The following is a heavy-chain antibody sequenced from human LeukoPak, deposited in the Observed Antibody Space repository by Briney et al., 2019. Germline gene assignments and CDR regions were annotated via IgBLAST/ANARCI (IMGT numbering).Heavy chain of an antibody. J-gene: IGHJ4*02. Sequence: SETLSLTCAVYGGSFSGYYWSWIRQPPGKGLEWIGSIYYSGSTYYNPSLKSRVTISVDTSKNQFSLKLSSVTAADTAVYYCARDLNYYGSGSYNWGQGTLVTVSS. V-gene: IGHV4-34*01. CDR2: IYYSGST. CDR3: ARDLNYYGSGSYN. D-gene: IGHD3-10*01. CDR1: GGSFSGYY.